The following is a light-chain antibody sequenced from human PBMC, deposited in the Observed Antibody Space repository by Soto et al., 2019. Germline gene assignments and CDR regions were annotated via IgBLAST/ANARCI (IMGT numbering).Light chain of an antibody. CDR3: QQYGSSGT. J-gene: IGKJ1*01. V-gene: IGKV3-20*01. Sequence: EIVLTQSPGTLSLSPGERATLSCRASQSVSNNYLAWYQQKPGQAPRLLIYGASNRATGIAARFSGSGAGTDFTLTISRLEPEDFAVYYCQQYGSSGTFGQGTKVEIK. CDR1: QSVSNNY. CDR2: GAS.